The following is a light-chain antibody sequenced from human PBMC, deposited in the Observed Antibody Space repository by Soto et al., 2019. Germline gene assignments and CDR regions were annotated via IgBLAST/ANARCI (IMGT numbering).Light chain of an antibody. V-gene: IGKV3-11*01. Sequence: EIVLTQGPATLSLSPGERAALSCRASQSVNSYLAWYQQKPGQAPRLLIYDSSNRATGIPARFSGSGSGTDFTLTISSLEPEDSAVYYCQQRKNWPLTFGPGTKVD. CDR1: QSVNSY. CDR2: DSS. J-gene: IGKJ3*01. CDR3: QQRKNWPLT.